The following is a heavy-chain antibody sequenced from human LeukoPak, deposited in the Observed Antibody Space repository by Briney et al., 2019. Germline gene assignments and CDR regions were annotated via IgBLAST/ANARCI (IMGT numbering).Heavy chain of an antibody. J-gene: IGHJ4*02. D-gene: IGHD3-10*01. V-gene: IGHV4-31*03. Sequence: SQTLSLTGTVSGGSNSSGGYYWSWIRQHPGKGLEWIGDIYYSGSTYYNPSLKSRVTISVDTSKNLFSLKLSSVTAADTAVYYCARDSFAFTMVRGVIASVDYWGQGTLVTVSS. CDR2: IYYSGST. CDR3: ARDSFAFTMVRGVIASVDY. CDR1: GGSNSSGGYY.